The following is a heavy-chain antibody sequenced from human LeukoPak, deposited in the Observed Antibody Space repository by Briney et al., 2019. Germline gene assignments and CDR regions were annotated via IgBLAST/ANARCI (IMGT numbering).Heavy chain of an antibody. CDR2: IYYSGTT. D-gene: IGHD2-21*02. CDR1: DGSISRYY. Sequence: SETLSLTCTVSDGSISRYYWSWIRQPPGKGLEWIGYIYYSGTTNYNPSLKSRVTISVDTSKNQFSLKLSSVTAADTAVYYCARHVTAVGPYDYWGQGTLVTVSS. V-gene: IGHV4-59*08. J-gene: IGHJ4*02. CDR3: ARHVTAVGPYDY.